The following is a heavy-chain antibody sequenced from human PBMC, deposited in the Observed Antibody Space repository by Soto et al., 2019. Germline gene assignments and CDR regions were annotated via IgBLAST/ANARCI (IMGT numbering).Heavy chain of an antibody. J-gene: IGHJ5*02. V-gene: IGHV4-30-4*01. CDR1: GGSISSGDYS. CDR3: ARGVTVFGLVSRFWFDP. Sequence: QVLLQESGPGLVKSSQTLSLTCTVSGGSISSGDYSWSWVRQSPGKGLEWIGHIYNSGITYYNPSLKIRDVNSLDTSSNPFSLRLNSLTAADRAVYFYARGVTVFGLVSRFWFDPWGQGPGVTVSS. D-gene: IGHD3-3*01. CDR2: IYNSGIT.